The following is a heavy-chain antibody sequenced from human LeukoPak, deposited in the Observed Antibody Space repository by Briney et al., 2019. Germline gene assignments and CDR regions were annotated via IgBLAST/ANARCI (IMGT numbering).Heavy chain of an antibody. Sequence: SGGSLRLSCAASGFTVRNNHMSWVRQAPGKGREWVSVIDSRDNTYHADSVKGRFTISRHTSKNTLYLQMNSLRAEDTAVYYCARESTPLRGAFDPWGPGTLVTVSS. D-gene: IGHD5-24*01. CDR1: GFTVRNNH. V-gene: IGHV3-53*04. J-gene: IGHJ5*02. CDR3: ARESTPLRGAFDP. CDR2: IDSRDNT.